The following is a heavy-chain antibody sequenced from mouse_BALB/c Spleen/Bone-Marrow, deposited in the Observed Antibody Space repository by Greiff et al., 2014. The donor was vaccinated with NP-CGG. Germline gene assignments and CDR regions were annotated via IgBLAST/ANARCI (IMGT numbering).Heavy chain of an antibody. J-gene: IGHJ4*01. CDR2: ISDGGSYT. CDR3: ARDRGVQGYAMDY. D-gene: IGHD2-14*01. CDR1: GFTFSDYY. Sequence: EVMLVESGGGLVKPGGSLKLSCAASGFTFSDYYMYWVRQTPEKRLEWVATISDGGSYTYYQDSVKGRFTISRDIAKNNLYLQMSSLKSEDTAMYYCARDRGVQGYAMDYWGQGTSVTVSS. V-gene: IGHV5-4*02.